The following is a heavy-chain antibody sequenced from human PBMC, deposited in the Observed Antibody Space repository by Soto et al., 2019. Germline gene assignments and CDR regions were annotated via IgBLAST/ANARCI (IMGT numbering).Heavy chain of an antibody. V-gene: IGHV3-33*01. CDR3: ARLYTWIMDY. D-gene: IGHD5-12*01. J-gene: IGHJ4*02. Sequence: PGWSLRLSCAASGFNFRNYGMHWVRQAPGKGLEWVAIIWYDGSNKYYADSVKGRFTISRDNSKNTLYLQIDSLRAEDTAVYYCARLYTWIMDYWGQGIMVTVSS. CDR1: GFNFRNYG. CDR2: IWYDGSNK.